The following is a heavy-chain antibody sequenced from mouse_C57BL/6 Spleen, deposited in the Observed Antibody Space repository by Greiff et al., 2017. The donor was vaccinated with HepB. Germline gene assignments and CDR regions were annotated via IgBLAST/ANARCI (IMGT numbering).Heavy chain of an antibody. CDR3: ARRGYSNGDY. J-gene: IGHJ2*01. CDR1: GYTFTSYW. D-gene: IGHD2-5*01. Sequence: QVQLQQPGAELVRPGTSVKLSCKASGYTFTSYWMHWVKQRPGQGLEWIGVIDPSDSYTNYNQKFKGKATLTVDTSSSTAYMQLSSLTSEDSAVYYCARRGYSNGDYCGQGTTLTVSS. V-gene: IGHV1-59*01. CDR2: IDPSDSYT.